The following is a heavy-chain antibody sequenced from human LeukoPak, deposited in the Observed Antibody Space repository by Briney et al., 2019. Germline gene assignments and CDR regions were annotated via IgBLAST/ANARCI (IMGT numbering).Heavy chain of an antibody. J-gene: IGHJ4*02. D-gene: IGHD1-26*01. CDR3: ARDSGSYSTDY. CDR1: GGTLSSYG. Sequence: SVKVSCKASGGTLSSYGIGWVRQAPGQGLEWMGRIIPILGIANYAQKFQGRVTITADKSTSTAYMELSSLRSEDTAVYYCARDSGSYSTDYWGQGTLVTVSS. CDR2: IIPILGIA. V-gene: IGHV1-69*04.